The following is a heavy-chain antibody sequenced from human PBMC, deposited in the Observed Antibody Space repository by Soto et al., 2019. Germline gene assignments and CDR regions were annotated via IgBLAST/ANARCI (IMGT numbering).Heavy chain of an antibody. D-gene: IGHD3-22*01. CDR2: INWKSDI. J-gene: IGHJ3*02. V-gene: IGHV3-9*01. CDR1: GFTFDDNA. Sequence: GGSLRVSCAVSGFTFDDNAMHWVRQAPEKGLEWVSGINWKSDIGYADSVEGRFTISRDNAENSLYLQMNSLRAEDTALYYCARDHHAINMIVDGSSFDIWGQGTMVTVSS. CDR3: ARDHHAINMIVDGSSFDI.